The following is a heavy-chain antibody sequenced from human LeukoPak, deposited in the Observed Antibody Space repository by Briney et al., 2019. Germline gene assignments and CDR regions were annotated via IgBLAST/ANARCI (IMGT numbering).Heavy chain of an antibody. D-gene: IGHD4-23*01. J-gene: IGHJ2*01. Sequence: PGGSLRLSCAASGFTFSSYAMSWVRQAPGKGLEWVSSISSSSSYIYYADSVKGRFTISRDNAKNSLYLQMNSLRAEDTAVYYCARPRNTTGNRYFDLWGRGTLVTVSS. V-gene: IGHV3-21*01. CDR1: GFTFSSYA. CDR2: ISSSSSYI. CDR3: ARPRNTTGNRYFDL.